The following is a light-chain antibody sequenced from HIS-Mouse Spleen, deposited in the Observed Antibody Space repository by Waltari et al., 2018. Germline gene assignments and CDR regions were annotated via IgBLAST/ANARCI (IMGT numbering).Light chain of an antibody. CDR3: CSYAGSSTWV. CDR2: EGS. J-gene: IGLJ3*02. CDR1: STDVWTDNL. V-gene: IGLV2-23*01. Sequence: QSALTQPASVSGSPGPSITTSLTGTSTDVWTDNLFSWYQQHPGKAPKLMIYEGSKRPSGVSNRFSGSKSGNTASLTISGLQAEDEADYYCCSYAGSSTWVFGGGTKLTVL.